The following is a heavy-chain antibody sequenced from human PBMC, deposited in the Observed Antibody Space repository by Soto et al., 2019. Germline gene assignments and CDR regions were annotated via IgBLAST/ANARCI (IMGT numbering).Heavy chain of an antibody. CDR3: AGYCSGGSCYSSLGA. D-gene: IGHD2-15*01. CDR2: IYHSGST. Sequence: SETLSLTCAVSSGSISSSNWWSWVRQPPGKGLEWIGEIYHSGSTNYNPSLKSRVTISVDKSKNQFSLKLSSVTAADTAVYYCAGYCSGGSCYSSLGAWGQGTLVTVSS. J-gene: IGHJ5*02. V-gene: IGHV4-4*02. CDR1: SGSISSSNW.